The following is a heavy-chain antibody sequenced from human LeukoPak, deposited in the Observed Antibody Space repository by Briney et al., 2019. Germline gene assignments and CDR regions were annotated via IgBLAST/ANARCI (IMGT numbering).Heavy chain of an antibody. CDR1: GGSVSSGSYY. V-gene: IGHV4-61*01. J-gene: IGHJ3*02. Sequence: SETLSLTCTVSGGSVSSGSYYWSWIRQPPGKGLEWIGYIYYSGSTNYNPSLKSRVTISVDMSKNQFSLELSSVTAADTAVYYCARAGRIVAVTAILPGAFDIWGQGTMVTVSS. CDR3: ARAGRIVAVTAILPGAFDI. D-gene: IGHD2-21*02. CDR2: IYYSGST.